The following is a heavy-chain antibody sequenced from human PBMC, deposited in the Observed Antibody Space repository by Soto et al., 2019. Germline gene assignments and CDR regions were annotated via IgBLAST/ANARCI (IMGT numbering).Heavy chain of an antibody. Sequence: GEALKISCKGSGYFFSSHWIAWVRLMPGKGLEWMGIIHPGDSDTRYSPSFQGQVPISVDGSINTAHLQWRSLEASDTAVYYCASPGHNRHRPLTFWGQRTPVTLST. J-gene: IGHJ4*02. CDR2: IHPGDSDT. D-gene: IGHD2-21*02. CDR1: GYFFSSHW. V-gene: IGHV5-51*01. CDR3: ASPGHNRHRPLTF.